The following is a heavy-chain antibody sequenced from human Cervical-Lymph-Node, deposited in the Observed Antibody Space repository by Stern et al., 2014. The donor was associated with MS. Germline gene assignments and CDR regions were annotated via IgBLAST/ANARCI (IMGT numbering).Heavy chain of an antibody. CDR1: GDSVSTGNYF. CDR2: ISPRGRP. D-gene: IGHD3-10*01. CDR3: AAVLMDQYEYGEVDY. V-gene: IGHV4-61*02. Sequence: VQLVESGPGLLKPSQTLSLSCTVSGDSVSTGNYFWSWIRQPAGKGLEXIGRISPRGRPIAPPQRGGRAALSVDGSNNQFSLRLASVAAADTAVYYCAAVLMDQYEYGEVDYWGPGTRVSVSS. J-gene: IGHJ4*02.